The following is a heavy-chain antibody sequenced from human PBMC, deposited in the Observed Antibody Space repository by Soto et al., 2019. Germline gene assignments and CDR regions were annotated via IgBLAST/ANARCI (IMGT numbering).Heavy chain of an antibody. J-gene: IGHJ4*02. V-gene: IGHV1-2*02. Sequence: ASVNGSCKASGYTFTGHFMHWVRQAPGQGFEWMGWINPNSGGTNYVQRFQGRVSMTRDTSISTAYMELSRLTSDDTAVYYCARDDYGGDSGVLVDFWGQGTLVTVSS. CDR1: GYTFTGHF. D-gene: IGHD4-17*01. CDR2: INPNSGGT. CDR3: ARDDYGGDSGVLVDF.